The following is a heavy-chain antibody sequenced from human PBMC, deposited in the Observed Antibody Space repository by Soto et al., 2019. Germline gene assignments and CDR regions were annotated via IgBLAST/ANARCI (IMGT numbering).Heavy chain of an antibody. J-gene: IGHJ4*02. D-gene: IGHD3-3*01. V-gene: IGHV3-23*01. CDR3: AKGLTIFGVVTKGGFDY. CDR1: GFTFSSYA. Sequence: EVQLLESGGGLVQPGGSLRLSCAASGFTFSSYAMSWVRQAPGQGLEWVSAISGSGGSTYYADSVKGRFTISRDNSKNTLYLQMNSLRAEDTAVYYCAKGLTIFGVVTKGGFDYWGQGTLVTVSS. CDR2: ISGSGGST.